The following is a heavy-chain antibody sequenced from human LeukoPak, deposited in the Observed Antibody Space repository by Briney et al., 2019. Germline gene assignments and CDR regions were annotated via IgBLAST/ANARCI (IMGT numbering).Heavy chain of an antibody. CDR3: AKSGDSSSSGVNFDY. D-gene: IGHD6-6*01. Sequence: PGRSLRLSCAASGFTFSSYGMHWVRQAPGKGLEWVAVISYDGSNKYYADSVKGRFTISRDNSKNTLYLQMNSLRAEDTAVYYCAKSGDSSSSGVNFDYWGQGTLVTVPS. J-gene: IGHJ4*02. CDR2: ISYDGSNK. CDR1: GFTFSSYG. V-gene: IGHV3-30*18.